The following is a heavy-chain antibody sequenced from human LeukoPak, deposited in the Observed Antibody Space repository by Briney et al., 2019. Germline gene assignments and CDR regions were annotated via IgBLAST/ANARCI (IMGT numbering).Heavy chain of an antibody. D-gene: IGHD3-22*01. J-gene: IGHJ3*02. CDR2: ISAYNGNT. CDR3: ARVVESGYCFDI. Sequence: ASVKVSCKASGYTFTSYGISWVRQAPGQGLEWMGWISAYNGNTNYAQKLQGRVVMTTDTSTSTAYMELRSLRSDDTAVYYCARVVESGYCFDIWGQGTMVTVSS. V-gene: IGHV1-18*01. CDR1: GYTFTSYG.